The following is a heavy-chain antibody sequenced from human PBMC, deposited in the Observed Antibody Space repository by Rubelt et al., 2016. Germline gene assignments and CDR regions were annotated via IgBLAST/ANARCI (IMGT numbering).Heavy chain of an antibody. CDR3: ARDPASPALGYSDAFDI. V-gene: IGHV4-34*01. Sequence: QVQLQQWGAGLLKPSETLSLTCAVYGGSFSGYYWSWIRQPPGKGLEWIGEINHSGSTNYNPSLKCRVTISVDTSKNQFSLKLSSVTAADTAVYYFARDPASPALGYSDAFDIWGQGTMVTVSS. D-gene: IGHD3-22*01. CDR1: GGSFSGYY. J-gene: IGHJ3*02. CDR2: INHSGST.